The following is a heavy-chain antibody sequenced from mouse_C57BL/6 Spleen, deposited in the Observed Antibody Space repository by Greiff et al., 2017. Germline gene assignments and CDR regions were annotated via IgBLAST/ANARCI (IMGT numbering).Heavy chain of an antibody. CDR3: VSSLGRGYAMDY. Sequence: DVMLVESGGGLVQPKGSLKLSCAASGFSFNTYAMNWVRQAPGKGLEWVARIRSKSNNYATYYADSVKDRFTISRDDSESMLYLQMNNLKTEDTAMYYCVSSLGRGYAMDYWGQGTSVTVSS. CDR1: GFSFNTYA. V-gene: IGHV10-1*01. J-gene: IGHJ4*01. CDR2: IRSKSNNYAT. D-gene: IGHD4-1*01.